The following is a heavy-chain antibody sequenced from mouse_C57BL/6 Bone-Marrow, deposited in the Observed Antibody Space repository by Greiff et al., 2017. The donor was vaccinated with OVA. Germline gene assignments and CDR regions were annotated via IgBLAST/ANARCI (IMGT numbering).Heavy chain of an antibody. J-gene: IGHJ4*01. D-gene: IGHD1-1*01. CDR1: GISITTGNYR. CDR3: ARVLLRYYAMDY. V-gene: IGHV3-5*01. Sequence: VQLKQSGPGLVKPSQTVFLTCTVTGISITTGNYRWSWIRQFPGNKLEWIGYIYYSGTITYNPSLTSRTTITRDTPKNQFFLEMNSLTAEDTATYYCARVLLRYYAMDYWGQGTSVTVSS. CDR2: IYYSGTI.